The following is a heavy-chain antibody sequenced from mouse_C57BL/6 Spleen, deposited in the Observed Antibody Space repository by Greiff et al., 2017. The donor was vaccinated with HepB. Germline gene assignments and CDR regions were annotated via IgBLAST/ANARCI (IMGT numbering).Heavy chain of an antibody. CDR3: ARAYYRGFGAMDY. D-gene: IGHD2-12*01. CDR1: GYTFTDYN. CDR2: INPNNGGT. Sequence: EVQLVESGPELVKPGASVKIPCKASGYTFTDYNMDWVKQSHGKSLEWIGDINPNNGGTIYNQKFKGKATLTVDKSSSTAYMELRSLTSEDTAVYYCARAYYRGFGAMDYWGQGTSVTVSS. J-gene: IGHJ4*01. V-gene: IGHV1-18*01.